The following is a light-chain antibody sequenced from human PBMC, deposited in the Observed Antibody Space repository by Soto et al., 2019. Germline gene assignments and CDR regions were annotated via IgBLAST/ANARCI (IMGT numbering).Light chain of an antibody. Sequence: QSVLTQPASVSGSPGQSITISCTGTSSDIGGYIYVSWYQHHPGKAPKLLIYDVSNLPSGVSNRFSGSKSGNTASLTISGLQVEDEADYFCSTYTSSRTRFGGGTKLTVL. V-gene: IGLV2-14*03. CDR1: SSDIGGYIY. CDR2: DVS. CDR3: STYTSSRTR. J-gene: IGLJ2*01.